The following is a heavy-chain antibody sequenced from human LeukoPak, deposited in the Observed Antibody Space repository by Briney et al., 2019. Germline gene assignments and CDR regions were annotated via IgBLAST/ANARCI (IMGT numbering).Heavy chain of an antibody. CDR3: ARGPLNRITIFGVVKPWFDY. V-gene: IGHV4-34*01. D-gene: IGHD3-3*01. CDR1: GGSFSGYY. Sequence: PSETLSLTCAVYGGSFSGYYWSWIRQPPGKGLEWIGEINHSGSTNYNPSLKSRVTISVDTSKNQFSLKLSSVTAADTAVYYCARGPLNRITIFGVVKPWFDYWGQGTLVTVSS. J-gene: IGHJ4*02. CDR2: INHSGST.